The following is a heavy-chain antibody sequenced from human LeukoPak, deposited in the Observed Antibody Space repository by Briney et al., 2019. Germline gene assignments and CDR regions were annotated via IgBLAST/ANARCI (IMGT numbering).Heavy chain of an antibody. Sequence: ASVKVSCKASGYTFTGYYMHWVRQAPGQGLEWMGWINPNSGGTNYAQKFQGRVTMTRDTSISTAYMELSRLRSDDTAAYYCAWGFIAAAAYFDYWGQGTLVTVSS. CDR2: INPNSGGT. CDR1: GYTFTGYY. V-gene: IGHV1-2*02. CDR3: AWGFIAAAAYFDY. J-gene: IGHJ4*02. D-gene: IGHD6-13*01.